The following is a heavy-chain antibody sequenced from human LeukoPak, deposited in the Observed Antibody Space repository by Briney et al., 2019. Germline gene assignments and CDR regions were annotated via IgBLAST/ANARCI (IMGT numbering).Heavy chain of an antibody. CDR3: ARDLGYSGSAYYYYYYMDV. V-gene: IGHV3-74*01. J-gene: IGHJ6*03. CDR2: INHDGSST. CDR1: GFTFSTFW. Sequence: GGSLRLSCATSGFTFSTFWMHWVRQAPGKGLVWVSRINHDGSSTSYADSVKGRFTISRDNAKNTLYLQMNSLRAEDTAVYYCARDLGYSGSAYYYYYYMDVWGKGTTVTVSS. D-gene: IGHD5-12*01.